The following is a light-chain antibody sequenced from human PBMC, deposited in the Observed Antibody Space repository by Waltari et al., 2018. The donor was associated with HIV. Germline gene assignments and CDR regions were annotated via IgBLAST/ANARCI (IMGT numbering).Light chain of an antibody. Sequence: QSALTQPASVSGPPGQSITISCTGTTNDVGSSNYVSWHQQHPGEAPKLIIHDVSGRPSGISNRFSGSKSGNTASLTISGLQTEDEADYYCSSYTSSSTYVFGTGTRVTVL. CDR3: SSYTSSSTYV. CDR1: TNDVGSSNY. V-gene: IGLV2-14*01. CDR2: DVS. J-gene: IGLJ1*01.